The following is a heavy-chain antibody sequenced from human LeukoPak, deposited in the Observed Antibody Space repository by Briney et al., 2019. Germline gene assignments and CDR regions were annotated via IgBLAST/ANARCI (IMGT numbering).Heavy chain of an antibody. Sequence: GASVKVSCKASGYTFTDYYMHWVRQAPGQGLEWMGWINPNSGGTNYAQKLQGRVTMTRDSSISTAYMELSRLRSDDTAVYYCARAPYYYDSSGSNWFDPWGQGTLVTVSS. J-gene: IGHJ5*02. D-gene: IGHD3-22*01. CDR2: INPNSGGT. V-gene: IGHV1-2*02. CDR1: GYTFTDYY. CDR3: ARAPYYYDSSGSNWFDP.